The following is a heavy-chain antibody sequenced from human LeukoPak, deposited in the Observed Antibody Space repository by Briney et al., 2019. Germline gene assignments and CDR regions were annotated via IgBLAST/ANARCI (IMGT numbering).Heavy chain of an antibody. CDR3: ARLPSSGYPLGENDY. CDR2: INPNSGGT. D-gene: IGHD3-22*01. CDR1: GYTFTGYY. J-gene: IGHJ4*02. V-gene: IGHV1-2*02. Sequence: ASVKVSCKASGYTFTGYYMHWVRQAPGQGLEWMGWINPNSGGTNYAQKFQGRVTITRNTSISTAYMELSSLRSEDTAVYYCARLPSSGYPLGENDYWGQGTLVTVSS.